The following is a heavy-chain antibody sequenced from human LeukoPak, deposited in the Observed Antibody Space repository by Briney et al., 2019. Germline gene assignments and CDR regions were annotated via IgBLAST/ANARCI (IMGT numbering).Heavy chain of an antibody. CDR1: GFTFSSYG. CDR3: ARGRPVVVRSGSYYFDY. CDR2: IWYDGSNK. Sequence: GGSLRLSCAASGFTFSSYGMHWVRQAPGKGLEWVAVIWYDGSNKYYADSVKGRFTISGDNSKNTLYLQMNSLRAEDTAVYYCARGRPVVVRSGSYYFDYWGQGTLVTVSS. D-gene: IGHD2-15*01. V-gene: IGHV3-33*01. J-gene: IGHJ4*02.